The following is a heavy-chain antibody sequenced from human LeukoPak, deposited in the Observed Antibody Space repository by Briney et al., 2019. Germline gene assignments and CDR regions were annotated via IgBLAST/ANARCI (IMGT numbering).Heavy chain of an antibody. J-gene: IGHJ5*02. V-gene: IGHV1-2*02. CDR2: INPNSGGT. CDR3: ATQATSGWHFS. Sequence: ASVKVSCKASGYTFTGYYMHWVRQAPGQGPEWMGWINPNSGGTNYAQKFQGKVTMTRDTSLSTVYMELSRLRSDDTAVYYCATQATSGWHFSWGQGTLVTVSS. D-gene: IGHD6-19*01. CDR1: GYTFTGYY.